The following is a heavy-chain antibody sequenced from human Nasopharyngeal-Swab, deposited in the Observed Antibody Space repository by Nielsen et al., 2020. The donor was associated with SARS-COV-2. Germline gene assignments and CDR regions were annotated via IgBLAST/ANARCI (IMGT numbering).Heavy chain of an antibody. V-gene: IGHV4-59*06. J-gene: IGHJ6*02. Sequence: SETLSLTCTVSGGSISSYYWSWIRQHPGKGLEWIGYIYYSGSTYYNPSLKSRVTISVDTSKNQFSLKLSSVTAADTAVYYCARAPSVYYYGMDVWGQGTTVTVSS. CDR2: IYYSGST. CDR3: ARAPSVYYYGMDV. CDR1: GGSISSYY.